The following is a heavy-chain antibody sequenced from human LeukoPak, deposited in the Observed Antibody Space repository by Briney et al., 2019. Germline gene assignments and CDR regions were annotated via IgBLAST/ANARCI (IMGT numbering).Heavy chain of an antibody. Sequence: WGTLTLTCSASGFAFSSYANHWVRHAPAQAQYYGSSITSDGGTTYYADSVKGRFTISRDNSKNTLHLQMSSLGGEDAAVYYCVKGLCGRCDYWGQGTLVTVSS. V-gene: IGHV3-64D*08. J-gene: IGHJ4*02. CDR2: ITSDGGTT. CDR1: GFAFSSYA. D-gene: IGHD4-17*01. CDR3: VKGLCGRCDY.